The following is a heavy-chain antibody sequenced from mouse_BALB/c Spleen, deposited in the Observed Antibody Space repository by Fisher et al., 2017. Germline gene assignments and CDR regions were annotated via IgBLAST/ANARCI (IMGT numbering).Heavy chain of an antibody. V-gene: IGHV1-4*01. J-gene: IGHJ4*01. D-gene: IGHD3-1*01. Sequence: KFKGKATLTADKSSSTAYMQLSSLTSEDSAVYYCARSGGAMDYWGQGTSVTVSS. CDR3: ARSGGAMDY.